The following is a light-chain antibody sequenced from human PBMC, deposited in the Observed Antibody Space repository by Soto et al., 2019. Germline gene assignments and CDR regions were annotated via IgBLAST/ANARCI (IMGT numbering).Light chain of an antibody. CDR2: EVS. CDR1: SGDVGGYNY. CDR3: SSYAGRKNFV. J-gene: IGLJ7*02. V-gene: IGLV2-8*01. Sequence: QSVLTQPPSASGSPGQSVTISCTGTSGDVGGYNYVSWYQQHPGKAPKLMIFEVSERPSGVPDRFSASKSGNTASLTVSGLGVVEGAVYHCSSYAGRKNFVLGSGNKLTA.